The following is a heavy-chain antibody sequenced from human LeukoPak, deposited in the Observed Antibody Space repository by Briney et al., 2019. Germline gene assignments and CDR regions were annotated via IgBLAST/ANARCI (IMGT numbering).Heavy chain of an antibody. J-gene: IGHJ4*02. CDR1: GGSLSSGGYY. CDR3: ARRGYSGLDY. V-gene: IGHV4-31*03. D-gene: IGHD5-12*01. CDR2: IYHSGST. Sequence: SETLSLTCTVSGGSLSSGGYYWSWIRQYPEKGLEWIGYIYHSGSTYYNPSLQSRVSISLDMSRNQFSLKLTSVTAADTAVYYCARRGYSGLDYWGQGTLVTVSS.